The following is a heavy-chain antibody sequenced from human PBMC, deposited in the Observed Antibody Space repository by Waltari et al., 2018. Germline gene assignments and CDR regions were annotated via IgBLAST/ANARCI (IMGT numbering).Heavy chain of an antibody. V-gene: IGHV4-39*07. J-gene: IGHJ6*03. D-gene: IGHD6-13*01. CDR2: IYYSGST. Sequence: QVQLQESGPGLVKPSETLSLTCTVSGGSISSSSYYWGWIRQPPGKGLEWIGSIYYSGSTYYNPALKSRVTISVDTSKNQFSLKLSSVTAADTAMYYCAKSGEGSSSWYSGYYYMDVWGKGTTVTVSS. CDR3: AKSGEGSSSWYSGYYYMDV. CDR1: GGSISSSSYY.